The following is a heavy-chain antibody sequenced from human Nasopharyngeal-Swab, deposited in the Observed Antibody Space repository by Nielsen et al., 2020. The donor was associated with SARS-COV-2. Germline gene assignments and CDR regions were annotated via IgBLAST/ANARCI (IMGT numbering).Heavy chain of an antibody. V-gene: IGHV1-8*01. CDR2: MNPNSGNT. J-gene: IGHJ3*02. D-gene: IGHD6-19*01. CDR3: ARGAGYSSGWNAFDI. Sequence: VRQAPGQGLEWMGWMNPNSGNTGYAQKFQGRVIMTRNTSISTAYMELSSLRSEDTAVYYCARGAGYSSGWNAFDIWGQGTMVTVSS.